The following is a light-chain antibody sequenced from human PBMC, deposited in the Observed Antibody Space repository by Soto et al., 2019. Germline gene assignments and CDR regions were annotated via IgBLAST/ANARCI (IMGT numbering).Light chain of an antibody. Sequence: EIVLTQSPGTLSLSPGERATLSCRASETISSNFLAWYQQKPGQAPRVLIYGASSRGTGIPDRFSGSGSGTDFSLIINRLEPEDFAVYYCQRYGNSPLTFGGGTKVEI. CDR1: ETISSNF. V-gene: IGKV3-20*01. J-gene: IGKJ4*01. CDR2: GAS. CDR3: QRYGNSPLT.